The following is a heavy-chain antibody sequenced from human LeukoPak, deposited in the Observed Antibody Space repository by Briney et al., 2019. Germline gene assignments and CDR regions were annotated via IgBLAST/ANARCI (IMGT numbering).Heavy chain of an antibody. CDR2: ISFDGSNK. V-gene: IGHV3-30*03. Sequence: GGSLRLSCAASGFTFRIYGMHWVRQAPGKGLEWVAVISFDGSNKYYADSVKGRFTISRDNSKNTLYLQMNSLRAEDTAVYYCASRGYYYDSSGSLDYWGQGTLVTVSS. D-gene: IGHD3-22*01. J-gene: IGHJ4*02. CDR1: GFTFRIYG. CDR3: ASRGYYYDSSGSLDY.